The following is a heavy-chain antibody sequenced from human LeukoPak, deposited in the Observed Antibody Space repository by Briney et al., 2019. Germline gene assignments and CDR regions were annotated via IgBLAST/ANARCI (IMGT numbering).Heavy chain of an antibody. CDR1: GFTFSNYA. J-gene: IGHJ5*02. D-gene: IGHD6-19*01. CDR3: AKARLPGIAVSGDH. CDR2: ISGSGGNT. Sequence: PGGSLRLSCAASGFTFSNYAMSWVRQAPGKGLEWVSGISGSGGNTYYADSVKGRFTISKDNSKNTLYLQMSSLRADDTAVYYCAKARLPGIAVSGDHWGQGILIIVSS. V-gene: IGHV3-23*01.